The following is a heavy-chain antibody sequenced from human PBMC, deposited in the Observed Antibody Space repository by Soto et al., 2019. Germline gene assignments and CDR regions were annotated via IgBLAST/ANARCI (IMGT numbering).Heavy chain of an antibody. Sequence: QVQLVQSGAEVKKPGSSVKVSCKASGGTFSSYTISWVRQAPGQGIEWMGRIIPILGIANYAQKFRGRVTITADKSPSTAYMELSSLRSEDTAVYYGARARAYCSGGSCYSEYWGQGTLVTVSA. CDR1: GGTFSSYT. V-gene: IGHV1-69*02. D-gene: IGHD2-15*01. J-gene: IGHJ4*02. CDR3: ARARAYCSGGSCYSEY. CDR2: IIPILGIA.